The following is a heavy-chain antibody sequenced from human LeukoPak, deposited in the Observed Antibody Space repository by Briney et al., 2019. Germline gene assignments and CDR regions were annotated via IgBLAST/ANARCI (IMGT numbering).Heavy chain of an antibody. CDR2: IKPDGSER. J-gene: IGHJ4*02. Sequence: PGGSLRLSCAASGFSFSATWMTWVGQAPGKGLECVANIKPDGSERYYLDSVKRRFTVSRDNAKTSLYLQMNSLRVEDTATYYCASDLNHDSGGWGQGTLVPVSS. D-gene: IGHD3-22*01. CDR1: GFSFSATW. V-gene: IGHV3-7*01. CDR3: ASDLNHDSGG.